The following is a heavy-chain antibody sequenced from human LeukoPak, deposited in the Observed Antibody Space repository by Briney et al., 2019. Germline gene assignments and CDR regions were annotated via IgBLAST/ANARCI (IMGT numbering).Heavy chain of an antibody. CDR3: AKDSGLRRGRTGGSCYSGWFDP. CDR1: GFTFSSCG. V-gene: IGHV3-30*02. Sequence: PGGSLRLSCAASGFTFSSCGLHWVRQAPGKGLEWVAFIRCDGNSEDYAEFVKGRFTISRDNSKNTLYLQMNSLRAEDTAVYYCAKDSGLRRGRTGGSCYSGWFDPWGQGTLVTVSS. J-gene: IGHJ5*02. D-gene: IGHD2-15*01. CDR2: IRCDGNSE.